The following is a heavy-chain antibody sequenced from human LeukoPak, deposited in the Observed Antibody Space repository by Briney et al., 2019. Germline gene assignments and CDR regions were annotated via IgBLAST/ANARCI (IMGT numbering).Heavy chain of an antibody. V-gene: IGHV4-28*05. CDR2: VYYSGAI. D-gene: IGHD4-23*01. CDR1: GFSISSSNW. Sequence: PSETLSLICAVSGFSISSSNWWGWIRQPPGRGLEWIGYVYYSGAIYYNPSLKSRVTMSVDTSKNQVSLELSSVTAVDTAVYYCARKPNSLYYFDYWGQGTLVTVSS. CDR3: ARKPNSLYYFDY. J-gene: IGHJ4*02.